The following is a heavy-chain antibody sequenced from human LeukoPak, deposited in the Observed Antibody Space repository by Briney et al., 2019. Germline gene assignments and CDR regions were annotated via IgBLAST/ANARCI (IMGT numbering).Heavy chain of an antibody. CDR2: ISAYNGNT. V-gene: IGHV1-18*01. CDR1: GYTFTSYG. D-gene: IGHD3-22*01. Sequence: ASVKVSCKASGYTFTSYGISWVRQAPGQGLEWMGWISAYNGNTNYAQKLQGRVTMTTDTSTSTAYMELRSLRSDDTAVYYCARRTNYYDSSGYYCLDWGQGTLVTVSS. J-gene: IGHJ4*02. CDR3: ARRTNYYDSSGYYCLD.